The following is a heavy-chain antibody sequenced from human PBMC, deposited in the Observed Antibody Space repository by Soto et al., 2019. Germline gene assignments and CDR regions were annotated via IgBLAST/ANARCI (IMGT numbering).Heavy chain of an antibody. CDR2: ISGSGGST. Sequence: GGSLRLSCAASGFTFSSYAMSWVRQAPGKGLEWVSAISGSGGSTYYAGSVKGRFTISRDNSKNTLYLQMNSLRAEDTAVYYCAKDTGMTTVTYFDYWGQGTLVTVSS. D-gene: IGHD4-17*01. CDR3: AKDTGMTTVTYFDY. J-gene: IGHJ4*02. V-gene: IGHV3-23*01. CDR1: GFTFSSYA.